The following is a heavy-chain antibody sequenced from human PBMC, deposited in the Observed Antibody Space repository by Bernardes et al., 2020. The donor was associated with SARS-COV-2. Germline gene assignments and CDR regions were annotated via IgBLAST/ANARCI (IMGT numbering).Heavy chain of an antibody. CDR2: IWHDGSNA. J-gene: IGHJ4*02. CDR1: GFSLSNHG. CDR3: ARESSGDGDYADY. V-gene: IGHV3-33*01. D-gene: IGHD4-17*01. Sequence: GGSLRLSCAASGFSLSNHGMHWVRQTPGKGLEWVALIWHDGSNAYYADSVKGRFTISRDNSKNTLYLQMNSLRAEDTSLYYCARESSGDGDYADYSGQGTLVTVSS.